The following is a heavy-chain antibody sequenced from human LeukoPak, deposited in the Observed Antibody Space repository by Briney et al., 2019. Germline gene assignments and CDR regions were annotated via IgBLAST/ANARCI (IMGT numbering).Heavy chain of an antibody. V-gene: IGHV3-48*01. CDR1: GFTFNSFN. CDR2: ISNSRNTS. J-gene: IGHJ4*02. D-gene: IGHD4-23*01. CDR3: AREGVVTPFDY. Sequence: PGGSLRLSCAGSGFTFNSFNMDWVRQAPGKGLEWISFISNSRNTSHYADSVKGRFTISRDNVKNSLYLQMNNLRPEDTAVYYCAREGVVTPFDYWGQGALVIVSS.